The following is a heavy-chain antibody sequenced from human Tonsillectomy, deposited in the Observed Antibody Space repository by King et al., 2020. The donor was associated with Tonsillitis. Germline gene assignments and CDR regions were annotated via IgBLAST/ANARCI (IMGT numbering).Heavy chain of an antibody. D-gene: IGHD5-12*01. V-gene: IGHV3-11*01. J-gene: IGHJ4*02. CDR1: GFSFSDYY. CDR2: ISSTGSTI. CDR3: ARGSGSYFAS. Sequence: QVQLVESGGGLVQPGGSLRLSCAASGFSFSDYYMTWIRQTPGKGLEWFSYISSTGSTIYYADSVKGRFTISRDNAKNSLSLQMNSLRGDDTAVYYCARGSGSYFASWGQGTLVTVSS.